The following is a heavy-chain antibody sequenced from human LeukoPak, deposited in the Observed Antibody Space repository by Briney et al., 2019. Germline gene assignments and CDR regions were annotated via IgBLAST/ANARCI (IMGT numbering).Heavy chain of an antibody. CDR2: ISGSGGST. D-gene: IGHD3-9*01. CDR3: AKDVRAGYPDAFYI. V-gene: IGHV3-23*01. CDR1: GFTFSSYA. Sequence: PGGSLRLSCAASGFTFSSYAMSWVRQAPGGGLEWVSAISGSGGSTYCGDAVQGRFTISRDNSKNTLYLQMNSLRAEDTAVYYCAKDVRAGYPDAFYICGQGTMVTVSS. J-gene: IGHJ3*02.